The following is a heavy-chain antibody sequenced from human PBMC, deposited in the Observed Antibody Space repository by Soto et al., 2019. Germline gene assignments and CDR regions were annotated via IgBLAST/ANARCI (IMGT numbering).Heavy chain of an antibody. V-gene: IGHV1-69*02. D-gene: IGHD2-21*02. CDR2: IIPILGIA. CDR1: GGTFSSYT. Sequence: QVQLVQSGAEVKKPGSSVKVSCKASGGTFSSYTISWVRQAPGQGLEWMGRIIPILGIANYAQKFQGRVTXPADKCTSTAYMELSSLRSEDTAVYYCARERGNSGYWGQGTLVTVSS. J-gene: IGHJ4*02. CDR3: ARERGNSGY.